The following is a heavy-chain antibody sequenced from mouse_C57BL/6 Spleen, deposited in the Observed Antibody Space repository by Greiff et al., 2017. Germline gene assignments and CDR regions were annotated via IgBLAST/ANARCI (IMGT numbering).Heavy chain of an antibody. CDR3: ARSGDLYYYGSSYYFDY. D-gene: IGHD1-1*01. Sequence: VQLQQSGAELARPGASVKLSCKASGYTFTSYGISWVKQRTGQGLEWIGEIYPRSGNTYYNEKFKGKATLTADKSSSTAYMELRSLTSEDSAVYFCARSGDLYYYGSSYYFDYWGQGTTLTVSS. V-gene: IGHV1-81*01. J-gene: IGHJ2*01. CDR2: IYPRSGNT. CDR1: GYTFTSYG.